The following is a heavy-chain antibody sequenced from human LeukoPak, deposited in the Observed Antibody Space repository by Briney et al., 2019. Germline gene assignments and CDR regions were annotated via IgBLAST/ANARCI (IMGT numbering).Heavy chain of an antibody. Sequence: GGSLRLSCAASGFTFSNYPMSWVRQAPGKGLEWVSGISWNSGSIGYADSVKGRFTISRDNAKNSLYLQMNSLRAEDTALYYYAKSYDSSGYDAFDIWGQGTMVTVSS. V-gene: IGHV3-9*01. CDR2: ISWNSGSI. CDR3: AKSYDSSGYDAFDI. CDR1: GFTFSNYP. J-gene: IGHJ3*02. D-gene: IGHD3-22*01.